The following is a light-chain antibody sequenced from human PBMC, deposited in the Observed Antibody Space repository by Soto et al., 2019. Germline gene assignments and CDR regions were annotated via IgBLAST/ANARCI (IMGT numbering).Light chain of an antibody. CDR3: QKYSSVPV. J-gene: IGKJ3*01. CDR1: QDIRNF. CDR2: AAS. Sequence: DIPMTQSPTSLSASVGDRVTITCRASQDIRNFVAWYQQKPGKAPKLLIYAASTLQSGVPSRFSGSGSGTDFTLTINILQHEDVATYSCQKYSSVPVFGPGTKVEIK. V-gene: IGKV1-27*01.